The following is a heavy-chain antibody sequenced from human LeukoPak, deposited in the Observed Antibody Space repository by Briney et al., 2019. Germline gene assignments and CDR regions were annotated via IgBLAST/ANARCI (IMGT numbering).Heavy chain of an antibody. CDR1: GIIFSNYT. CDR3: AKGLREYDFWSGYAT. CDR2: ISVSGGSP. J-gene: IGHJ5*02. D-gene: IGHD3-3*01. V-gene: IGHV3-23*01. Sequence: GFLRLCCAASGIIFSNYTKRLGRQAPGEGLELGSTISVSGGSPNYADSVKGRFTISRDNSKNTLFLQMNSLRAEDTALYYCAKGLREYDFWSGYATWGQGTLVTVSS.